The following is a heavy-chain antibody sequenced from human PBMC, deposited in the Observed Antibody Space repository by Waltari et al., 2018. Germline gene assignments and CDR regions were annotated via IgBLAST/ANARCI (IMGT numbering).Heavy chain of an antibody. D-gene: IGHD1-26*01. CDR2: IIPIFGTA. CDR3: ARESEAYSGSYSDY. J-gene: IGHJ4*02. Sequence: QVQLVQSGAEVKKPGASVKVSCKASGYTFTSYAMHWVRQAPGQGLEWMGGIIPIFGTANYAQKFQGRVTITADESTSTAYMELSSLRSEDTAVYYCARESEAYSGSYSDYWGQGTLVTVSS. CDR1: GYTFTSYA. V-gene: IGHV1-69*13.